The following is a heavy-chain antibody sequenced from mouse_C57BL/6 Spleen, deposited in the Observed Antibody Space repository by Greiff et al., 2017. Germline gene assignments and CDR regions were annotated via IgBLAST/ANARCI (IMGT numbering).Heavy chain of an antibody. CDR3: AGFPSYYSNYVYYFDY. Sequence: QVQLQQSGAELVKPGASVKISCKASGYAFSSYWMNWVKQRPGKGLEWIGQIYPGDGDTNYNGKFKGKATLTADKSSSTAYMPLSSLTSEDSAVYFCAGFPSYYSNYVYYFDYWGQGTTLTVSS. D-gene: IGHD2-5*01. CDR2: IYPGDGDT. J-gene: IGHJ2*01. CDR1: GYAFSSYW. V-gene: IGHV1-80*01.